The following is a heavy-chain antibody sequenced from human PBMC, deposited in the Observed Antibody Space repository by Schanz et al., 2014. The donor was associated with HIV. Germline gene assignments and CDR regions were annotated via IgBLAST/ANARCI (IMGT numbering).Heavy chain of an antibody. J-gene: IGHJ5*02. Sequence: QVQLVQSGAELKKPGASVRVSCKTSGYAFTSYGITWVRQAPGQGLDWMGWISPYNGDRNYGRNFQNRITLTTDTSTNTAYMELRRLRSDDTAVYYGAKDRDWRGPRLDHWGHGTLVLVSS. CDR2: ISPYNGDR. V-gene: IGHV1-18*01. CDR3: AKDRDWRGPRLDH. CDR1: GYAFTSYG. D-gene: IGHD3-9*01.